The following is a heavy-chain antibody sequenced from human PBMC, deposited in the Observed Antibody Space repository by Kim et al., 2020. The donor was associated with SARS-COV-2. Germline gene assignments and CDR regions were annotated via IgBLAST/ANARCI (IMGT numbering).Heavy chain of an antibody. CDR3: ATPPGGVSGRPTWFDP. D-gene: IGHD3-10*01. V-gene: IGHV3-30*03. Sequence: SVKGRFTISGDNSRTTLYLKMNGLRAEDTAVYYCATPPGGVSGRPTWFDPWGQGTLVTVSS. J-gene: IGHJ5*02.